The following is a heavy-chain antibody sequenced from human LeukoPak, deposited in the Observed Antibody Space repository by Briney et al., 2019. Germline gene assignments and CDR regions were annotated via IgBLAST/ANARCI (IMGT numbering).Heavy chain of an antibody. J-gene: IGHJ4*02. CDR2: IYHAGST. CDR3: ARHFRGYGYAAAGIFDS. V-gene: IGHV4-30-2*01. D-gene: IGHD5-12*01. Sequence: SETLSLTCAVSGGSISSGGYSWSWIRQAPGKGLEWIGYIYHAGSTYYNPSLKSRVTLSVHTSKNQFSLSLSSVTAADTAVYYCARHFRGYGYAAAGIFDSWGQGTLVTVSS. CDR1: GGSISSGGYS.